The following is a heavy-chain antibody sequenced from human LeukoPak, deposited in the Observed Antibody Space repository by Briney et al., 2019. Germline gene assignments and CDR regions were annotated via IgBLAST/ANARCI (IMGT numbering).Heavy chain of an antibody. Sequence: SETLSLTCAAYGGSFSGYYWSWIRQPPGKGLEWIGEINHSGSTNYNPSLKSRVTISVDTSKNQFSLKLSSVTAADTAVYYCARGAGDCSSTSCPFDYRGQGTLVTVSS. D-gene: IGHD2-2*01. CDR2: INHSGST. CDR1: GGSFSGYY. CDR3: ARGAGDCSSTSCPFDY. J-gene: IGHJ4*02. V-gene: IGHV4-34*01.